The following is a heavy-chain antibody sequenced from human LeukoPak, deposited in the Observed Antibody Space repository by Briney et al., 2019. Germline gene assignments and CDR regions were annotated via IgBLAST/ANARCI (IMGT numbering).Heavy chain of an antibody. Sequence: GGSLRLSCAASEFTFSTYAMHWVRQAPGKGPEWVSSISISNTYINYADSVKGRFTVSRDNAKNSLYLQMNSLRAEDTAVYYCASMRGGYEGYFDYWGQGTLVTVSS. J-gene: IGHJ4*02. CDR3: ASMRGGYEGYFDY. CDR1: EFTFSTYA. CDR2: ISISNTYI. V-gene: IGHV3-21*01. D-gene: IGHD3-16*01.